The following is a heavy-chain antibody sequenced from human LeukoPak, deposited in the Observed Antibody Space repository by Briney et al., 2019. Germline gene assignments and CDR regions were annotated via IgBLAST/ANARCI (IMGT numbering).Heavy chain of an antibody. V-gene: IGHV3-9*01. J-gene: IGHJ3*02. D-gene: IGHD3-22*01. CDR3: AKDKGPIVVVSVAFDI. CDR2: ISWNSGSI. CDR1: GFTFDDHA. Sequence: GGSLRLSCAASGFTFDDHAMHWVRQAPGKGLEWVSGISWNSGSIGYADSVRGRFTISRDNAKNSLYLQMNSLRAEDTALYYCAKDKGPIVVVSVAFDIWGQGTMVTVSS.